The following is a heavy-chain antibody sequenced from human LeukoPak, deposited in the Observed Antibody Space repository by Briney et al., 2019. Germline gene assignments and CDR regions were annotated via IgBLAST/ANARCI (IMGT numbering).Heavy chain of an antibody. Sequence: SETLSLTCTVSGGSISSSGYYWGWIRQPPGKGLEWIGSIYYSGSTYYNPSFKSRVTISVDTSKNQFSLKLSSVTAADTAVYYCAKGYCRGNSCYDDRGAFDYWGQGTLVTVSS. CDR1: GGSISSSGYY. CDR2: IYYSGST. D-gene: IGHD2-2*01. V-gene: IGHV4-39*01. CDR3: AKGYCRGNSCYDDRGAFDY. J-gene: IGHJ4*02.